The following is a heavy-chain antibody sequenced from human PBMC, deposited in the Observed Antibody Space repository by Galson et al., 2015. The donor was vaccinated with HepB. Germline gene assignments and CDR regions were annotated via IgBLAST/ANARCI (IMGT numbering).Heavy chain of an antibody. CDR1: GFTFSNAW. CDR2: IKSKTDGGTT. V-gene: IGHV3-15*01. CDR3: TTGEVGDYFDY. Sequence: SLRLSCAASGFTFSNAWMSWVRQAPGKGLEWVGRIKSKTDGGTTDYAAPVKGRFTISRDDSKNTLYLQMNSLKTEDTAVYYCTTGEVGDYFDYWGQGTLVTVSS. D-gene: IGHD3-16*01. J-gene: IGHJ4*02.